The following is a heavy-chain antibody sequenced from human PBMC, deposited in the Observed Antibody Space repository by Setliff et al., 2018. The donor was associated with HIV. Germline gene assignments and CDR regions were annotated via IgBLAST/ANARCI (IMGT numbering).Heavy chain of an antibody. V-gene: IGHV1-2*06. CDR3: ARTLPQYTNLFDY. CDR2: INPSSGGT. Sequence: ASVKVSCKASGYTFTGYYIHWVRRAPGQGLGWMGRINPSSGGTNYAPKFQGRVTMTRDKSISTAYMELSRLRSDDTAVYYCARTLPQYTNLFDYWGQGTLVTVSS. D-gene: IGHD5-18*01. J-gene: IGHJ4*02. CDR1: GYTFTGYY.